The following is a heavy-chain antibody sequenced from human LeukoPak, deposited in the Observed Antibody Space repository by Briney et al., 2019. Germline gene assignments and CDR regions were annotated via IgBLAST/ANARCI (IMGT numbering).Heavy chain of an antibody. J-gene: IGHJ6*03. CDR1: GFTFSSYA. D-gene: IGHD3-9*01. V-gene: IGHV3-23*01. Sequence: GGSLRLSCAASGFTFSSYAMSWVRQAPGKGLEWVSAISGSGGSTYYADSVKGRFAISRDNSKNTLYLQMNSLRAEDTAVYYCAKGTSRGNNDWLLYYYYYYMDVWGKGTTVTVSS. CDR3: AKGTSRGNNDWLLYYYYYYMDV. CDR2: ISGSGGST.